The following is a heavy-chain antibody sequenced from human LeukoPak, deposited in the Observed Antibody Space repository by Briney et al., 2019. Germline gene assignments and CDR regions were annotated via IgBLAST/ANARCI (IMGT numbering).Heavy chain of an antibody. J-gene: IGHJ3*02. Sequence: GESLKISRKGSGYSFTSYWIGWVRQMPGKGLEWMGIIYPGDSDTRYSPSFQGQVTISADKSISTAYLQWSSLKASDTAMYYCASTYYYDSSGSSDAFDIWGQGTMVTVSS. V-gene: IGHV5-51*01. CDR2: IYPGDSDT. CDR3: ASTYYYDSSGSSDAFDI. D-gene: IGHD3-22*01. CDR1: GYSFTSYW.